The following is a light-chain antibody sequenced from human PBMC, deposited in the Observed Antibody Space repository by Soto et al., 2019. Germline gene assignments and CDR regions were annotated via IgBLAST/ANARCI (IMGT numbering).Light chain of an antibody. J-gene: IGKJ2*01. Sequence: EIVLTQSPGTLSLSPGERATLSCRASQSVSSSYLAWYQQKPGQAPRLLIYGAPRRATGIPDSFSASGSGTVSTLPLGRQAPEAFAVYYCQQDGSSHPYPFGQGTKLEIK. CDR3: QQDGSSHPYP. CDR2: GAP. CDR1: QSVSSSY. V-gene: IGKV3-20*01.